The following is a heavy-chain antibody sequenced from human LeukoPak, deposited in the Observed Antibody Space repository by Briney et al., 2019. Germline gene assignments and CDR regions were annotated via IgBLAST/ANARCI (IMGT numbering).Heavy chain of an antibody. CDR1: GFTFSSYG. J-gene: IGHJ6*03. V-gene: IGHV3-23*01. D-gene: IGHD5-24*01. Sequence: GGSLRLSCAASGFTFSSYGMSWVRQAPGKGLEWVSAISGSGGSTYYADSVKGRFTISRDNSKNKLYLQMNSLGAEDTAVYYCARDHRRRMATTYYYYYMDVWGKGTTVTVSS. CDR3: ARDHRRRMATTYYYYYMDV. CDR2: ISGSGGST.